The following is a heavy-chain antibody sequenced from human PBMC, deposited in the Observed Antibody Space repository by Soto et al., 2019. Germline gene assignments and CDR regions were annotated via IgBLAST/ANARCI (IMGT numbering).Heavy chain of an antibody. CDR1: GFSLSTSGVG. CDR2: IYWDDDK. Sequence: GSGPTLVNPTQTLTLTCTFSGFSLSTSGVGVGWIRQPPGKALEWLALIYWDDDKRYSPSLKSRLTITKDTSKNQVVLTMTNMDPVDTATYYCAHRREMGNCSGGSCHHRGVLYYYYYMDVWGKGTTVTVSS. CDR3: AHRREMGNCSGGSCHHRGVLYYYYYMDV. J-gene: IGHJ6*03. V-gene: IGHV2-5*02. D-gene: IGHD2-15*01.